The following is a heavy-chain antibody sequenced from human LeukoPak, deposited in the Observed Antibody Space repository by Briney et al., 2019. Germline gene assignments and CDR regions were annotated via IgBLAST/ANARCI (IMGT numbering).Heavy chain of an antibody. V-gene: IGHV3-23*01. CDR3: AKGTPVVPAAIEADYY. CDR2: ISGSGGST. Sequence: GGSLRLSCAASGFTFSSYAMSWVRQAPGKGLEWVSAISGSGGSTYYADSVKGRFTISRDNSKNTLYLQMNSLRAEDTAVYYCAKGTPVVPAAIEADYYWGQGTLVTVSS. CDR1: GFTFSSYA. J-gene: IGHJ4*02. D-gene: IGHD2-2*01.